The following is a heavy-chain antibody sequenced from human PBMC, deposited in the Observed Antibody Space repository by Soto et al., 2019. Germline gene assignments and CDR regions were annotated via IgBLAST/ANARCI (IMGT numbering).Heavy chain of an antibody. Sequence: GGSLILSCAASGFTFSSYAMSWVRQAPGKGLEWVSAISGSGGSTYYADPVKSRFTISRDNSKNTLYLQMNSLRAEDTAVYYCAKGPHGVAQDDYFDYWGQGTLVTVSS. V-gene: IGHV3-23*01. D-gene: IGHD3-3*01. CDR1: GFTFSSYA. J-gene: IGHJ4*02. CDR3: AKGPHGVAQDDYFDY. CDR2: ISGSGGST.